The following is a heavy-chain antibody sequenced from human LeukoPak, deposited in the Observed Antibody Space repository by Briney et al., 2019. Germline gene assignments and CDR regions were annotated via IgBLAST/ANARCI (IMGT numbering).Heavy chain of an antibody. V-gene: IGHV1-18*01. Sequence: ASVKVSCKASGYTFTNYGMSWMRQAPGQGLEWMGWISAYSSTNYARKFQGRITMTTDASTTTANMELRSLRSDDTAVYYCARAGYGDLIAGPDYWGQGTLVTVS. CDR2: ISAYSST. CDR1: GYTFTNYG. CDR3: ARAGYGDLIAGPDY. D-gene: IGHD3-10*01. J-gene: IGHJ4*02.